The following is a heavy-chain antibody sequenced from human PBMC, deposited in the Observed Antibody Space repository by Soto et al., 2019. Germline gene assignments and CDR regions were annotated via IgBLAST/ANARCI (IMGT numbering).Heavy chain of an antibody. CDR3: TTEAPWREYFDY. D-gene: IGHD3-3*01. J-gene: IGHJ4*02. Sequence: PGGSLRLSCAASGFTFSNSWMSWFRQAPGKGLEWVGRIKSKTDGGTTDYAAPVKGRFTISRDDSKNTLYLQMNSLKTEDTAVYYCTTEAPWREYFDYWGQGTLVTVSS. V-gene: IGHV3-15*01. CDR1: GFTFSNSW. CDR2: IKSKTDGGTT.